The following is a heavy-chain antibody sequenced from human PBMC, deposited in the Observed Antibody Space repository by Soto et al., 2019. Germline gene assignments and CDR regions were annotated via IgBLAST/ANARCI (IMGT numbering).Heavy chain of an antibody. Sequence: ASVKVSCKASGYTFTSYGISWVRQAPGQGLEWMGWISAYNGNTNYAQKYQGWVTMNRDTSISTAYMELSRLRSDDTAVYYCTRTKGSFIVVPAAMNTEHNYYYYYGMDVWGQGTTVTVSS. D-gene: IGHD2-2*01. CDR3: TRTKGSFIVVPAAMNTEHNYYYYYGMDV. V-gene: IGHV1-18*01. CDR1: GYTFTSYG. CDR2: ISAYNGNT. J-gene: IGHJ6*02.